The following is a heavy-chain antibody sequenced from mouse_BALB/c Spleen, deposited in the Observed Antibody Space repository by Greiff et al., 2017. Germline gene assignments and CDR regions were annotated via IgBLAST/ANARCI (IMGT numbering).Heavy chain of an antibody. V-gene: IGHV1S127*01. Sequence: QVQLQQPGAELVKPGASVKMSCKASGYTFTSYWMHWVKQRPGQGLEWIGVIDPSDSYTSYNQKFKGKATLTVDTSSSTAYMQLSSLTSEDSAVYYCTSKGYYGAMDYWGQGTSVTVSS. CDR1: GYTFTSYW. J-gene: IGHJ4*01. CDR3: TSKGYYGAMDY. D-gene: IGHD1-1*01. CDR2: IDPSDSYT.